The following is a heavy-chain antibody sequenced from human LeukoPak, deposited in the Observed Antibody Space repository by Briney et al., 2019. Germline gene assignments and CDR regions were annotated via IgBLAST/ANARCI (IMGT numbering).Heavy chain of an antibody. J-gene: IGHJ4*02. V-gene: IGHV3-53*05. CDR2: IYSGGGT. Sequence: GGSLRLSCAASGFTVSSNYISWVRQAPGKGLEWVSVIYSGGGTNYADSVKGRFTISRDNSKNTLYLQVNGLRPEDTAVYYCARDGGDKTAYYGDQFDCWGQGTLVTVSS. D-gene: IGHD3-9*01. CDR3: ARDGGDKTAYYGDQFDC. CDR1: GFTVSSNY.